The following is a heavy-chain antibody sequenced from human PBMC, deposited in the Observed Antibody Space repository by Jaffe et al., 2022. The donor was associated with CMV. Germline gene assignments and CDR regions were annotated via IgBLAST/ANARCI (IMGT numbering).Heavy chain of an antibody. D-gene: IGHD2-15*01. CDR3: ARDEWYCSGGSCHSYMDV. V-gene: IGHV3-21*01. Sequence: EVQLVESGGGLVKPGGSLRLSCAASGFTFSSYSMNWVRQAPGKGLEWVSSISSSSSYIYYADSVKGRFTISRDNAKNSLYLQMNSLRAEDTAVYYCARDEWYCSGGSCHSYMDVWGKGTTVTVSS. J-gene: IGHJ6*03. CDR2: ISSSSSYI. CDR1: GFTFSSYS.